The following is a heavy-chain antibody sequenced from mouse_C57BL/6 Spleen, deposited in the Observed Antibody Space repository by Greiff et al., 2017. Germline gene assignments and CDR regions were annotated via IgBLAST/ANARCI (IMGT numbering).Heavy chain of an antibody. J-gene: IGHJ4*01. CDR3: ARCDGTEPSYCDMDY. Sequence: QVQLQQSGAELVRPGTSVKMSCKASGYTFTSYWMGWVKQRPGHGLEWIGEIYPGDGYTNYNEKFKGKATLTADKSSSTAYMQLSSLTSEDSAISACARCDGTEPSYCDMDYWGQGTTVTVSS. D-gene: IGHD1-1*01. CDR2: IYPGDGYT. CDR1: GYTFTSYW. V-gene: IGHV1-63*01.